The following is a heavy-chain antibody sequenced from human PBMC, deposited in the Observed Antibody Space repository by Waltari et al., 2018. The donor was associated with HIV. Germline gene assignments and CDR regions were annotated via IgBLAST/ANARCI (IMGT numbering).Heavy chain of an antibody. CDR2: IIPIFGTA. V-gene: IGHV1-69*01. CDR1: GGTFSSYA. CDR3: ACVVVVAATLNWFDP. Sequence: QVQLVQSGAEVKKPGSSVKVSCKASGGTFSSYAISWVRQAPGQGLEWMGGIIPIFGTANYGQKCQGRVTITADESTSTAYMELSSLGSEDTAVYYCACVVVVAATLNWFDPWGQGTLVTVSS. D-gene: IGHD2-15*01. J-gene: IGHJ5*02.